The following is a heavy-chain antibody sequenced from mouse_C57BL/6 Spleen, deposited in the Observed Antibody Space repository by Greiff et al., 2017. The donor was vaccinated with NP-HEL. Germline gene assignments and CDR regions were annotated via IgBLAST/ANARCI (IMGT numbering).Heavy chain of an antibody. V-gene: IGHV1-4*01. CDR3: ARGNDGYYPYYFDY. CDR1: SYTFTSYT. D-gene: IGHD2-3*01. CDR2: INPSSGYT. J-gene: IGHJ2*01. Sequence: VQLQQSGAELARPGASVKMSCKASSYTFTSYTMHWVKQRPGQGLEWIGYINPSSGYTKYNQKFKDKATLTADKSSSTAYMQLSSLTSEDSAVYYCARGNDGYYPYYFDYWGQGTTLTVSS.